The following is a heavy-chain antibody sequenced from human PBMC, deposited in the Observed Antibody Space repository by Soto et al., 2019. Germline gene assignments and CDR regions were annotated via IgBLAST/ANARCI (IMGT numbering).Heavy chain of an antibody. CDR1: GGSISSGGYY. Sequence: SETLSLTCTVSGGSISSGGYYWSWIRQHPGKGLEWIGYIYYSGSTYYNPSLKSRVTISVDTSKNQFSLKLSSVTAADTAVYYCAREFTMVRGVIEGQFDYWGQGTLVTVSS. J-gene: IGHJ4*02. V-gene: IGHV4-31*03. D-gene: IGHD3-10*01. CDR3: AREFTMVRGVIEGQFDY. CDR2: IYYSGST.